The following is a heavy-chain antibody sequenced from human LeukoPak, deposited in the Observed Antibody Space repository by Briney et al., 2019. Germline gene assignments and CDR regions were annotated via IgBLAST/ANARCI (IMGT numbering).Heavy chain of an antibody. D-gene: IGHD5-12*01. Sequence: GGSLRLSCAASGFTFSSYGMHWVRQAPGKGLEWVAVISYDGSNKYYADSVKGRFTISRDNSKNTLYLQMNSLRAEDTAVYYCGGGATIPGVVDYWGQGTLVTVSS. CDR2: ISYDGSNK. V-gene: IGHV3-30*03. CDR3: GGGATIPGVVDY. CDR1: GFTFSSYG. J-gene: IGHJ4*02.